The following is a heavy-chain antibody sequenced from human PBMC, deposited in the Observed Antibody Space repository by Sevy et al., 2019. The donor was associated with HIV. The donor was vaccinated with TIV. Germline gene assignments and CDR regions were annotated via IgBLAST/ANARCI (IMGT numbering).Heavy chain of an antibody. CDR3: ARHSHLGILVDYYYMDV. V-gene: IGHV1-18*01. CDR1: GYTFTSYG. CDR2: ISAYNGNT. D-gene: IGHD2-8*02. J-gene: IGHJ6*03. Sequence: ASVKVSCKASGYTFTSYGISWVRQAPGQGLEWMGWISAYNGNTNYAQKLQGRVTMTTDTSTSTAYMELRSLRSDNTAVYYCARHSHLGILVDYYYMDVWGKGTTVTVSS.